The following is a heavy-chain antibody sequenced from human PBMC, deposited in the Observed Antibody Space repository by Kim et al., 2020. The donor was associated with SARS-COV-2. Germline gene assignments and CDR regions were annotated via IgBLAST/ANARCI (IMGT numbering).Heavy chain of an antibody. CDR3: ARDARYSGSYYEFDY. V-gene: IGHV1-2*02. J-gene: IGHJ4*02. Sequence: QKFQGRVTMTRDTAISTAYMELSRLRSDDTAVYYCARDARYSGSYYEFDYWGQGTLVTVSS. D-gene: IGHD1-26*01.